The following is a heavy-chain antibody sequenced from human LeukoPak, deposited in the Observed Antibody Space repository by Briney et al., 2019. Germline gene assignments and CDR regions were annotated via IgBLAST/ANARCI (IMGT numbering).Heavy chain of an antibody. J-gene: IGHJ5*02. CDR2: ISGYNGYT. V-gene: IGHV1-18*01. Sequence: ASVKVSCKAAGYTFISSGVTWVRQAPGQGLEWMGWISGYNGYTNYAQNFQDRVTMTTDTSTNTAYMELRSLRSDDTYVNYCAKIGYCTNGVCYRKHNWLDPWGQGTLVTVSP. CDR3: AKIGYCTNGVCYRKHNWLDP. D-gene: IGHD2-8*01. CDR1: GYTFISSG.